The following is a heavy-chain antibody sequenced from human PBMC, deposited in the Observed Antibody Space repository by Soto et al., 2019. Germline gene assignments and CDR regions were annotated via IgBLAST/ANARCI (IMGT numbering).Heavy chain of an antibody. CDR3: AREKDYYYGMDV. CDR2: ISYDGSNK. V-gene: IGHV3-30-3*01. J-gene: IGHJ6*02. CDR1: GFIFSSYA. Sequence: LRLSCAASGFIFSSYAMHWVRQAPGKGLEWVAVISYDGSNKNYADAVKGRFTISRDNFKNTLYLQMNSLRGEDTAVYYCAREKDYYYGMDVWGQGTTVTVSS.